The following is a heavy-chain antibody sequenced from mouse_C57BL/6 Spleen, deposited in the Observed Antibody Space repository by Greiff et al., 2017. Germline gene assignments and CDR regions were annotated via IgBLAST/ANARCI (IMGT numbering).Heavy chain of an antibody. Sequence: VQLQQSGPELVKPGASVKISCKASGYAFSSSWMNWVKQRPGKGLEWIGRIYPGDGDTNYNGKFKGKATLTADKSSSTAYMQLSSLTSEDSAVYFCARREAITTVVATNYYYAMDYWGQGTSVTVSS. D-gene: IGHD1-1*01. CDR3: ARREAITTVVATNYYYAMDY. CDR1: GYAFSSSW. CDR2: IYPGDGDT. J-gene: IGHJ4*01. V-gene: IGHV1-82*01.